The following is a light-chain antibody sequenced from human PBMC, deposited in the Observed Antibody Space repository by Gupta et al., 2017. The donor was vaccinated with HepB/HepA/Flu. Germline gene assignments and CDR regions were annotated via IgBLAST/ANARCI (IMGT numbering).Light chain of an antibody. J-gene: IGKJ4*01. CDR3: RQTRQNPIT. V-gene: IGKV2-28*01. CDR1: LSLLYKNGYNY. CDR2: LGS. Sequence: DIVLTQSPLSLSVTPGEPASISCRSSLSLLYKNGYNYLDWYLQKPGQSPQLLIYLGSNRASGVPDRFSGSGSGTDFTLKISRVEADDAGIYYCRQTRQNPITFGGGTKVEI.